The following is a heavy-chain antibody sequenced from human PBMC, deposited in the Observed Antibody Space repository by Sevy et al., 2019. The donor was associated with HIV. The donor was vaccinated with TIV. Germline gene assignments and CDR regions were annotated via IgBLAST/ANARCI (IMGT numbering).Heavy chain of an antibody. CDR3: VKSVGVSRGFDY. CDR1: GFTFSSNW. V-gene: IGHV3-74*01. D-gene: IGHD1-26*01. CDR2: INSDGSST. Sequence: GGSLRLSCAASGFTFSSNWLHCVRQAPGKGLVWVSRINSDGSSTTYAYSVKGRFTISRDNAKNTLYLQMNSLRAEDTAVYYCVKSVGVSRGFDYWGQGTLVTVSS. J-gene: IGHJ4*02.